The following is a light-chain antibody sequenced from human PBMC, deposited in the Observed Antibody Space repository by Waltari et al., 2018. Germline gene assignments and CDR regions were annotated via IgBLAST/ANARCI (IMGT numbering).Light chain of an antibody. CDR1: QSVSSSY. CDR3: QQYGSSPRT. Sequence: EIVLTLSPGSMSLSPGESATLSSRASQSVSSSYLAWYQQKPGQAPRLLIYGASSRATGIPDRFSGSGSGTDFTLTISRLEPEDFAVYYCQQYGSSPRTFGQGTKVEIK. J-gene: IGKJ1*01. V-gene: IGKV3-20*01. CDR2: GAS.